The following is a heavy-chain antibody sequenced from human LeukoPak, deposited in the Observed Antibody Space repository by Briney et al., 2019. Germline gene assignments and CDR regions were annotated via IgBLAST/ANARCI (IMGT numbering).Heavy chain of an antibody. CDR2: IYYSGST. CDR3: ASYDILTGCDY. Sequence: SETLSLTCTVSGGSISSYYWSWIRQPPGKGLEWIGYIYYSGSTNYNPSLKSRVTISVDTSKNQFSLRLSSVTAADTAVYYCASYDILTGCDYWGQGTLVTVSS. D-gene: IGHD3-9*01. V-gene: IGHV4-59*01. J-gene: IGHJ4*02. CDR1: GGSISSYY.